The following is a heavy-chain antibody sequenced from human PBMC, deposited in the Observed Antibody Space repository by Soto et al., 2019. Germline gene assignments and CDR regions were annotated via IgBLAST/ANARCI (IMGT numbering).Heavy chain of an antibody. CDR3: ARGGISGASCLFDY. J-gene: IGHJ4*02. D-gene: IGHD2-15*01. CDR1: GGSISSYY. V-gene: IGHV4-59*01. Sequence: QVQLQESGPGLVKPSETLSLTCTVSGGSISSYYWSWIRQSPGKGLEWIGYIYYSGSTNYNPSLKRRVTISVDTSKNQFSLKLSSVTAADTAVYYCARGGISGASCLFDYWGQGTLVTVSS. CDR2: IYYSGST.